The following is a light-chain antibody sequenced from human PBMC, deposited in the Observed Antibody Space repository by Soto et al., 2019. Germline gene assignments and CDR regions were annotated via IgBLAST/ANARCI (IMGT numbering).Light chain of an antibody. CDR3: QLYESSPT. Sequence: ETVLTQSPGTLSLSAGERATLSCRASQSVASGYLVWYQQKPGQTPTVLIYGASTRAAGIPDRFSGSGSGTDFTLTISRLEPEDFAVYYCQLYESSPTFGQGTKVXMK. V-gene: IGKV3-20*01. CDR1: QSVASGY. J-gene: IGKJ1*01. CDR2: GAS.